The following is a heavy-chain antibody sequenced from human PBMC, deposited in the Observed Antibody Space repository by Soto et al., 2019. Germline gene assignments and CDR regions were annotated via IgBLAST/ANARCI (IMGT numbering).Heavy chain of an antibody. CDR3: ARGSKVVRGVIIPYYFDY. CDR1: GGTFSSYA. Sequence: QVQLVQSGAEVKKPGSSVKVSCKASGGTFSSYAISWVRQAPGQGLEWMGGIIPIFGTANYAQKCQGRVTITADEFTRTAYMELSSLRAEDTAVYYCARGSKVVRGVIIPYYFDYWGQGTLVTVSS. CDR2: IIPIFGTA. J-gene: IGHJ4*02. V-gene: IGHV1-69*01. D-gene: IGHD3-10*01.